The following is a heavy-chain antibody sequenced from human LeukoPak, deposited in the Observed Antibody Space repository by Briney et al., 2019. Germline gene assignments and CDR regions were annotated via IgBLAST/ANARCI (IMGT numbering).Heavy chain of an antibody. Sequence: SETLSLTCTVSGGSISSYYWSWIRHPPGKGLELIGYIYYSGSTNYNPSLKSRVTISVDTSKNQFSLKLSSVTAADTAVYYCARRQGYCSGGNCYYYYGMDVWGQGTTVTVSS. CDR3: ARRQGYCSGGNCYYYYGMDV. J-gene: IGHJ6*02. V-gene: IGHV4-59*08. CDR1: GGSISSYY. CDR2: IYYSGST. D-gene: IGHD2-15*01.